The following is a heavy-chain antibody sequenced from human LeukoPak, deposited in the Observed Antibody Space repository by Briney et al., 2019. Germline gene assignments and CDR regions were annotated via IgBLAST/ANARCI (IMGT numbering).Heavy chain of an antibody. D-gene: IGHD2-8*01. CDR1: GGSFSGYY. CDR3: ARGPRDIVLMPNYYYYDMDV. CDR2: INHNGRT. Sequence: SEPLSLTCAVYGGSFSGYYWSWIRHPPGKGLVWIEEINHNGRTNYSPSFTRRVTISDDTSKNQIYLKLSYVTPADPAEYACARGPRDIVLMPNYYYYDMDVWGKGTKVTVSS. J-gene: IGHJ6*03. V-gene: IGHV4-34*01.